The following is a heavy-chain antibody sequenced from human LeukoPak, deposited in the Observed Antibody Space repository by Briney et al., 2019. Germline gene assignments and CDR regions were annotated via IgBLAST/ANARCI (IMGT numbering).Heavy chain of an antibody. J-gene: IGHJ5*02. CDR1: GGSISSYY. CDR2: IYYSGST. Sequence: SETLSLICTVSGGSISSYYWSWIRQPPGKGLEWIGYIYYSGSTNYNPSLKSRVTISVDTSKNQFSLKLSSVTAADTAVYYCARLSRSITIFGVVTANWFDPWGQGTLVTVSS. CDR3: ARLSRSITIFGVVTANWFDP. D-gene: IGHD3-3*01. V-gene: IGHV4-59*12.